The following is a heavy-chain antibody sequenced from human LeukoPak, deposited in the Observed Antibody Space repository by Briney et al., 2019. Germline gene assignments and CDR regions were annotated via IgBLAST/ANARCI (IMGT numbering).Heavy chain of an antibody. CDR1: GFTFSSYS. CDR3: ARDQRSLTGRVDY. J-gene: IGHJ4*02. CDR2: ISSSSSYI. D-gene: IGHD3-9*01. Sequence: GGSLRLSCAASGFTFSSYSMNWVRQAPGKGLEWVSSISSSSSYIYYADSVKGRFTISRDNAKNSLYLQMNSLRAEDTAVYYCARDQRSLTGRVDYWGQGTLVIVSS. V-gene: IGHV3-21*01.